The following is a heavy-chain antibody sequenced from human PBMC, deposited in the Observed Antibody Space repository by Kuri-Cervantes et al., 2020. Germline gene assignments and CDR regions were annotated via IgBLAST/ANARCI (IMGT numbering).Heavy chain of an antibody. CDR3: ARGPITGNRFDY. CDR1: GLAFGHYA. CDR2: ISSNGGST. Sequence: GESLKISCAASGLAFGHYAMIWVRQAPGKGLEYVSAISSNGGSTYYADSVKGRFTISRDNSKNTLYLQMNSLRAGDTAVYYCARGPITGNRFDYWGQGTLVTVSS. D-gene: IGHD1-20*01. V-gene: IGHV3-64*02. J-gene: IGHJ4*02.